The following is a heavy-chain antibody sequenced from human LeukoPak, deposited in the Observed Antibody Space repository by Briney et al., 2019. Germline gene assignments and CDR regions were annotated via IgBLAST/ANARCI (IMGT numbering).Heavy chain of an antibody. Sequence: GGSLRLSCAASGFTFHDYAMHWVRQGPEKGLEWVSGTSWNGGVTGYADSVMGRFTVSRDNAKNSLFLQMNSLRPEDTALYHCTKSDCSSTSCHTSDYWGQGTLVTVSS. CDR1: GFTFHDYA. CDR3: TKSDCSSTSCHTSDY. J-gene: IGHJ4*02. CDR2: TSWNGGVT. D-gene: IGHD2-2*02. V-gene: IGHV3-9*01.